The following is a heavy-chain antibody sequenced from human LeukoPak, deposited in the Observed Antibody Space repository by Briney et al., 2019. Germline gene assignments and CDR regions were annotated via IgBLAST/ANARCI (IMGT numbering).Heavy chain of an antibody. J-gene: IGHJ6*03. Sequence: GGSLRLSCAASGFTFSSYWMSWVRQAPGKGLEWVANIKQDGSEKYYVDSVKGRFTISRDNAKNSLYLQMNSLRAEDTAVYYCARHYCSGGSCPDYYYYMDVWGKGTTVTVSS. CDR2: IKQDGSEK. V-gene: IGHV3-7*01. D-gene: IGHD2-15*01. CDR1: GFTFSSYW. CDR3: ARHYCSGGSCPDYYYYMDV.